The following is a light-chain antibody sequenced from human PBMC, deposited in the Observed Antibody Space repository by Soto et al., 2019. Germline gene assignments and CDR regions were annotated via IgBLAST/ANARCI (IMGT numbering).Light chain of an antibody. CDR1: QSISSW. CDR3: QQYNSYPWT. V-gene: IGKV1-5*01. J-gene: IGKJ1*01. CDR2: DAS. Sequence: DIQMTQSPSTLSASVGDRVTITCRASQSISSWLAWYQQKPGKAPKLLIYDASSLESGVTSRFSGSGSGTEFTLTISRLQPDDFATYYCQQYNSYPWTVGQGTKVEIK.